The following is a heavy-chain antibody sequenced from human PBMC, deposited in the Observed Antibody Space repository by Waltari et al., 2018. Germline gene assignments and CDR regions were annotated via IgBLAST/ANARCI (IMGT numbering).Heavy chain of an antibody. Sequence: EVQLVGSGGGLVKPGGSLRLSCAASGFTFSSYTMNWVRQSPGKGLEGVSSISRGSSDVYYADSVKGRFTISRDNAKNSLYLQMNSLRAEDTAVYYCAREWGVMVGTAGFYFDYWGQGTLVTVSS. D-gene: IGHD2-15*01. J-gene: IGHJ4*02. CDR1: GFTFSSYT. CDR3: AREWGVMVGTAGFYFDY. CDR2: ISRGSSDV. V-gene: IGHV3-21*01.